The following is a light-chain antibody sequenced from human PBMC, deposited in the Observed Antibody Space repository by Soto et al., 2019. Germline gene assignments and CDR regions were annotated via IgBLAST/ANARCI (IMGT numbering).Light chain of an antibody. CDR2: EVS. Sequence: QSVLTQPASVSGSPGQSITISCTGTSSDVGGYNYVSWYQQHPGKAPKLMIYEVSNRPSGVSNRFSGSKSGNTASLTISGLQAEYEADYYCSSYTSSSTLEVFGTGTKV. J-gene: IGLJ1*01. CDR3: SSYTSSSTLEV. CDR1: SSDVGGYNY. V-gene: IGLV2-14*01.